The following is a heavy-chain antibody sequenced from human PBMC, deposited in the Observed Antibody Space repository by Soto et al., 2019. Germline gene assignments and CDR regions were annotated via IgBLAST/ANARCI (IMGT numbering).Heavy chain of an antibody. V-gene: IGHV4-30-4*01. CDR2: IYYSGST. CDR3: ARLRIATNNYKWFDP. CDR1: GGSISSGDYY. J-gene: IGHJ5*02. D-gene: IGHD2-21*01. Sequence: PSETLSLTCTVSGGSISSGDYYWSWIRQPPGKGLEWIGYIYYSGSTYYNPSLKSRITISQDTSERQFSLNLRLVTAADTAVYYCARLRIATNNYKWFDPWGQGTLVTVSS.